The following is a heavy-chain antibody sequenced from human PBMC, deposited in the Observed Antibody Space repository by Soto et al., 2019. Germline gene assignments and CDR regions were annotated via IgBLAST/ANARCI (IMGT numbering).Heavy chain of an antibody. D-gene: IGHD6-13*01. CDR2: VRISGST. J-gene: IGHJ4*01. CDR3: ARFGAAAAHDDN. Sequence: SETLSLTCAVSGVSISENNWSWIRQAPGKGLEWVGYVRISGSTTYNPSIATRLNISFDMSKSQVYLQLTSVTAADTAVYYCARFGAAAAHDDNWGRGVLVTVS. V-gene: IGHV4-59*01. CDR1: GVSISENN.